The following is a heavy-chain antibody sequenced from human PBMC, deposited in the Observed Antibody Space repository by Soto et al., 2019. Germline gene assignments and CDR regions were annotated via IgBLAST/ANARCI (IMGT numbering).Heavy chain of an antibody. CDR3: ARDKVVEYSSSSGFDY. Sequence: QVQLVQSGAEVKKPGSSVKVSCKASGGTFSSYAISWVRQAPGQGLEWMGGIIPIFGTANYAQKFQGRVTITADESTSTAYMELSSMRSEDTAVYYCARDKVVEYSSSSGFDYWGQGTLVTVSS. CDR1: GGTFSSYA. D-gene: IGHD6-6*01. CDR2: IIPIFGTA. J-gene: IGHJ4*02. V-gene: IGHV1-69*12.